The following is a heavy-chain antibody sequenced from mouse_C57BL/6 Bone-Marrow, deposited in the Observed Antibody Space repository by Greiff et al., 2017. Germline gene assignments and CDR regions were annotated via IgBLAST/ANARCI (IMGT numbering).Heavy chain of an antibody. J-gene: IGHJ4*01. D-gene: IGHD1-1*01. CDR1: GYTFTSYW. CDR3: ARPDDSSYYYYAMDY. CDR2: IHPNSGST. Sequence: VQLQQPGAELVKPGASVKLSCKASGYTFTSYWMHWVKQRPGQGLEWIGMIHPNSGSTNYNEKFKSKATLTVDKSSSTAYMQLSSLTSEDSAVYYCARPDDSSYYYYAMDYWGQGTSVTVSS. V-gene: IGHV1-64*01.